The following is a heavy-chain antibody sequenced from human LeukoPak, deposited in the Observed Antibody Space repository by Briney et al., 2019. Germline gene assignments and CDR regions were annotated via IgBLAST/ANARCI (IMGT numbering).Heavy chain of an antibody. D-gene: IGHD3-3*01. CDR2: MNPNSGNT. CDR1: GYTFTSYD. J-gene: IGHJ5*02. CDR3: ARDLGVVTPRFDP. V-gene: IGHV1-8*03. Sequence: ASVKVSCKASGYTFTSYDINPLRQPPGQRLEWLGWMNPNSGNTGYAQKFQGRVTIGRNISRSTAYMELTSLRSEDTAVYYCARDLGVVTPRFDPWGQGTLVIVSS.